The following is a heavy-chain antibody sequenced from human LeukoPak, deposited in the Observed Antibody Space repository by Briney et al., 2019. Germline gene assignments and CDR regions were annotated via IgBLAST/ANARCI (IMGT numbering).Heavy chain of an antibody. J-gene: IGHJ3*02. CDR2: IYYSGST. Sequence: PSETLSLTCTVSGGSISSSSYYWGWIRQPPGKGLEWIGSIYYSGSTYYNPSLKSRVTISVDTSKNQFSLKLSSVTAADTAVYYCARAIFGVNAFDIWGQGTMVTVSS. CDR1: GGSISSSSYY. CDR3: ARAIFGVNAFDI. D-gene: IGHD3-3*01. V-gene: IGHV4-39*07.